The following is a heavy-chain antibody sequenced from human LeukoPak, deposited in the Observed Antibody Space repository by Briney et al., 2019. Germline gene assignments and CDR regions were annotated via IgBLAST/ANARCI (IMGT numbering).Heavy chain of an antibody. V-gene: IGHV4-39*07. CDR3: ARVTGGGLGYYYYYMDV. CDR2: IYYSGST. J-gene: IGHJ6*03. CDR1: GGSISSSSYY. D-gene: IGHD1-14*01. Sequence: PSETLSLTCTVSGGSISSSSYYWGWIRQPPGKGLEWIGSIYYSGSTYYNPSLKSRVTISVHTSKNQFSLKLSSVTAADTAVYYCARVTGGGLGYYYYYMDVWGKGTTVTVSS.